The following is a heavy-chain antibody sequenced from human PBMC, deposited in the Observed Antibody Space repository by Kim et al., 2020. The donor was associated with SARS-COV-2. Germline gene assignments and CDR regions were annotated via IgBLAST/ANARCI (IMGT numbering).Heavy chain of an antibody. D-gene: IGHD2-2*01. CDR2: INVDGTVA. CDR3: VREAAPTSGPCLGY. V-gene: IGHV3-74*01. J-gene: IGHJ4*02. Sequence: GGSLRLSCAASGFTFSSYWMHWVRQAPGKGLVWVSRINVDGTVAAYADSVKGRFTISRDNAKNTLYLQMNSLRADDMAVYFCVREAAPTSGPCLGYWGQGTLVTVSS. CDR1: GFTFSSYW.